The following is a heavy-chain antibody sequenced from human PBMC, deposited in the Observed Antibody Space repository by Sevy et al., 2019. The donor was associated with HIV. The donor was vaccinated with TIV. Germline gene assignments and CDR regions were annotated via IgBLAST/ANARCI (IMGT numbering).Heavy chain of an antibody. CDR2: LYYRGRT. D-gene: IGHD6-6*01. V-gene: IGHV4-59*01. CDR1: GGSISSYY. CDR3: ARHSIAPRSWYFDL. J-gene: IGHJ2*01. Sequence: SETLSLTCTVSGGSISSYYWSWIRQPPGKGLEWIGYLYYRGRTNYNPSLKSRLTISVDTSNNQFSLKLGSVTAADTAVYYCARHSIAPRSWYFDLWGRGTLVTVSS.